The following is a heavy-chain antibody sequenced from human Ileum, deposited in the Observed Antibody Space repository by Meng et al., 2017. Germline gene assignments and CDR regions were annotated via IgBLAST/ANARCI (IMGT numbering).Heavy chain of an antibody. J-gene: IGHJ4*02. CDR1: GAAISTTNDY. V-gene: IGHV4-39*07. CDR3: ARLGVAGSSNYFDY. Sequence: QFPLRESGPGLVKPSEPRCFTCRVPGAAISTTNDYRAWVRHRPGAGLEWIATIHSSGVIHDTSSLKSRVTISIDTSKNQFSLKLNSVTAADTAMYYCARLGVAGSSNYFDYWGQGALVTVSS. CDR2: IHSSGVI. D-gene: IGHD6-19*01.